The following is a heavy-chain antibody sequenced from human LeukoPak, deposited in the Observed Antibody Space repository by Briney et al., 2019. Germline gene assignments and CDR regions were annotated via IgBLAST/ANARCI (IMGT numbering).Heavy chain of an antibody. CDR2: IRSKAYGGTT. Sequence: GGSLRLPCTASGFTFGDYAMSWDRQAPGKGLEWVGFIRSKAYGGTTEYAASVKGRSTISRDDSKSIAYLQMNSLKTEDTAVYYCTSCSSISCYTFDFDYWGQGTLVTVSS. CDR1: GFTFGDYA. V-gene: IGHV3-49*04. CDR3: TSCSSISCYTFDFDY. D-gene: IGHD2-2*02. J-gene: IGHJ4*02.